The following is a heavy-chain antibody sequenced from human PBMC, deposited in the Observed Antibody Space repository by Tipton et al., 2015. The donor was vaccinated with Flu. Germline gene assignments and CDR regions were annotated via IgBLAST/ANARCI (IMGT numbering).Heavy chain of an antibody. CDR1: GGSLSSFY. Sequence: TLSLTCTVSGGSLSSFYWSWIRQPAGKGLEWIGRIYTSGSTKYNPSLKSRLSMSVDTSKSQFSLKLTSVTAADTAVYYCARDDSGFNDYWGPGTLVTVSS. CDR2: IYTSGST. CDR3: ARDDSGFNDY. V-gene: IGHV4-4*07. J-gene: IGHJ4*02. D-gene: IGHD3-22*01.